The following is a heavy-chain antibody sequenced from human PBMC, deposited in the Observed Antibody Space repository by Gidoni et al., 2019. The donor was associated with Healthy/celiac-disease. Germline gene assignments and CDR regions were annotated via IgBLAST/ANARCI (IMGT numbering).Heavy chain of an antibody. D-gene: IGHD3-9*01. V-gene: IGHV4-34*01. CDR3: ARGFYDILTGYYRSHAFDI. CDR1: GGSFSGYS. Sequence: QVQLQQWGAGLLKPSETLSLTCAVYGGSFSGYSWSWIRQPPGKGLEWIGEINHSGSTNYNPSLKSRVTISVDTSKNQFSLKLSSVTAADTAVYYCARGFYDILTGYYRSHAFDIWGQGTMVTVSS. CDR2: INHSGST. J-gene: IGHJ3*02.